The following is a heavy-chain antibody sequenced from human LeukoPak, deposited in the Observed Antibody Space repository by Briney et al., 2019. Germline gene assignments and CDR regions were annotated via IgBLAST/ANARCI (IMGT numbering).Heavy chain of an antibody. CDR3: ARLNIAAAGTFWFDP. J-gene: IGHJ5*02. D-gene: IGHD6-13*01. CDR2: IYSSGRT. CDR1: GGSISSGPYY. V-gene: IGHV4-61*02. Sequence: PSETLSLTCTVSGGSISSGPYYWSWIRQPAGKGLEWIGRIYSSGRTNYNPSLKSRVTISLDTSKNQISLKVSSVTAADTAVYYCARLNIAAAGTFWFDPWGQGTLVTVSS.